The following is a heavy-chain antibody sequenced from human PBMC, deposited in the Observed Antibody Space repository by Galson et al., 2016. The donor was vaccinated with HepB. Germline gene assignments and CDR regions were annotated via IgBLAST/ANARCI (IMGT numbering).Heavy chain of an antibody. D-gene: IGHD2-2*01. V-gene: IGHV3-23*05. CDR3: VHQPIWDWFDP. Sequence: SLRLSCADSGSTFSDSAMNWVRQAPGMGLEWVSVISSGGNTYYADSVKGRFTISRDNSKSTLYLQMNRLRADDTAVYFCVHQPIWDWFDPWGQGTLVTVSS. CDR2: ISSGGNT. CDR1: GSTFSDSA. J-gene: IGHJ5*02.